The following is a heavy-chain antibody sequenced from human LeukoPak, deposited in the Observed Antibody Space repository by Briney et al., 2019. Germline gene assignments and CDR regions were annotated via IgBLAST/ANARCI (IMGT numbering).Heavy chain of an antibody. J-gene: IGHJ4*02. CDR2: LSYVGSIK. CDR1: GFPFISYS. CDR3: ARGVSTWYRIDY. D-gene: IGHD6-13*01. Sequence: RGSLRLSCVASGFPFISYSSHWVSQAPGKRLERVALLSYVGSIKHYADSVKGRFTLSRDNSKSSVYLQMDSLKADDTAVYYCARGVSTWYRIDYWGQGTLVTVSS. V-gene: IGHV3-30*01.